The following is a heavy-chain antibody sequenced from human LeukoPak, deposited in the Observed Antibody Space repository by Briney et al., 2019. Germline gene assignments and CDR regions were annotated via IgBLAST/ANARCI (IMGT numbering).Heavy chain of an antibody. CDR2: ISYDGSNK. V-gene: IGHV3-30*04. CDR3: ARPPYKQQLVGYFDY. CDR1: GFTFSSYA. Sequence: PGGSLRLSCAASGFTFSSYAMHWVRQAPGKGLEWVAVISYDGSNKYYADSVKGRFTISRDNSKNTLNLQMYSLRAEDTAVYYCARPPYKQQLVGYFDYWGQGTLVTVSS. D-gene: IGHD6-13*01. J-gene: IGHJ4*02.